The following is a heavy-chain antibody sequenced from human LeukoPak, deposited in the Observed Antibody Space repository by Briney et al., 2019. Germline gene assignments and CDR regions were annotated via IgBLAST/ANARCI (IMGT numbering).Heavy chain of an antibody. D-gene: IGHD4-17*01. CDR2: ISAYNGNT. CDR3: ARDIRKKPFDYGDYEVLGAAFDY. CDR1: GYTFTSYG. V-gene: IGHV1-18*01. J-gene: IGHJ4*02. Sequence: ASVKVSCKASGYTFTSYGISWVRQAPGQGLEWMGWISAYNGNTNYAQKLQGRVTMTTDTSTSTAYMELRSLRSDDTAVYYCARDIRKKPFDYGDYEVLGAAFDYWGQGTLVTVSS.